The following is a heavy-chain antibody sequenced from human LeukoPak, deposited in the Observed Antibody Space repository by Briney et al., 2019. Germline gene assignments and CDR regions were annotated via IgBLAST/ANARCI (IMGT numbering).Heavy chain of an antibody. CDR1: GYIFTNHD. V-gene: IGHV1-18*04. J-gene: IGHJ4*02. CDR2: ISPYNGDT. CDR3: TRATGGLSDC. Sequence: GSVKVSCKTSGYIFTNHDINWVRQAPGQGLEWMGWISPYNGDTKYAQKFQDRVTMSTDTSTSTTYMELRSLRSDDTAVYYCTRATGGLSDCWGQGTLVTVSS. D-gene: IGHD1-1*01.